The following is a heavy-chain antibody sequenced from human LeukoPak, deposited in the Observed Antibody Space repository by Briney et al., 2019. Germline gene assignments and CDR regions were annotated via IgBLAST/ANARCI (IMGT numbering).Heavy chain of an antibody. D-gene: IGHD2-8*01. CDR3: ARGALMVKGFDP. CDR2: IYYSGST. J-gene: IGHJ5*02. CDR1: GGSISSGVYY. V-gene: IGHV4-31*03. Sequence: SQTLSLTCTVSGGSISSGVYYWSWIRQRPGKGLEWIGYIYYSGSTNYNPSLKSRVTISVDTSKNQFSLKLSSVTAADTAVYYCARGALMVKGFDPWGQGTLVTVSS.